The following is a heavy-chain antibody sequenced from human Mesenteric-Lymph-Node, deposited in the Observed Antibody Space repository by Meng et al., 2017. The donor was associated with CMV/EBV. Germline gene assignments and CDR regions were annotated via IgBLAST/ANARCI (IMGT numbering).Heavy chain of an antibody. J-gene: IGHJ3*02. D-gene: IGHD3-10*01. CDR2: IISSGGTI. Sequence: GGSLRLSCATSGLTLSDYYMTWIRQAPGKGLEWVSYIISSGGTIYYADSVKGRFTIPRDNAKNSLYLQMNSLRAEDTAVYYCARTISGAFDIWGQGTMVTVSS. CDR1: GLTLSDYY. CDR3: ARTISGAFDI. V-gene: IGHV3-11*01.